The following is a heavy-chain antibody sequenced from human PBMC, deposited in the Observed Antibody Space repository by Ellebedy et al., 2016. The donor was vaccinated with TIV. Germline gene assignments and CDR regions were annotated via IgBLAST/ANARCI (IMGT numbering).Heavy chain of an antibody. V-gene: IGHV3-74*01. CDR1: GFPFSSYW. D-gene: IGHD2-15*01. J-gene: IGHJ4*02. CDR2: INTDGSNT. CDR3: ARGGWYCSGGSCYHSDY. Sequence: GESLKISCAASGFPFSSYWMHWVRQAPGKGLVWVSQINTDGSNTNYADSVKGRFTISRDNAKNTLYLQMNSLRGEDTAVYYCARGGWYCSGGSCYHSDYWGQGTLVTFSS.